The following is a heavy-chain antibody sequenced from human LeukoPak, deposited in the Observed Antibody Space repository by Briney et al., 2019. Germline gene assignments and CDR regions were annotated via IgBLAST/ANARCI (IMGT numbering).Heavy chain of an antibody. Sequence: GGSLRLPCAASGFTFSNYAMSWVRQAPTKGLEWVSAVSDSGGDTLYADSVKGRFTISRDNSKNTLFLQMDSLRVEDTAVYYCAKRGYGVNDGRYFDNWGQGIPVTVSS. CDR2: VSDSGGDT. J-gene: IGHJ4*02. D-gene: IGHD5/OR15-5a*01. V-gene: IGHV3-23*01. CDR1: GFTFSNYA. CDR3: AKRGYGVNDGRYFDN.